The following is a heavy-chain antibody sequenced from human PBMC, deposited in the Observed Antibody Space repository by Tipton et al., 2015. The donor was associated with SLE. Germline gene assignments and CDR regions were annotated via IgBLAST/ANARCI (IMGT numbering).Heavy chain of an antibody. Sequence: TLSLTCAVYGGSFSGYYWNWIRQPPGKGLEWIGEINHSGSSNYNPSLKSRVTISVDTSKNQFSLKLTSVTAADTAVYYCAIGRDDYNVDFWGQGTLVTVSS. D-gene: IGHD5-24*01. V-gene: IGHV4-34*01. CDR2: INHSGSS. CDR3: AIGRDDYNVDF. J-gene: IGHJ4*02. CDR1: GGSFSGYY.